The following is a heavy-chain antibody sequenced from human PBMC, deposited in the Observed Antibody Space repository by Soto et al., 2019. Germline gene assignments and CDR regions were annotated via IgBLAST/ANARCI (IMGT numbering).Heavy chain of an antibody. J-gene: IGHJ5*02. CDR1: GDSMITSSW. CDR3: ARRTTVTRDWFDP. V-gene: IGHV4-4*02. CDR2: IYHSGRT. Sequence: QVHLQESGPGLVKPSETLSLTCVVSGDSMITSSWWTWFRHSPGKGLEGIGDIYHSGRTDYNLSRKSRVTISVDKSKSQFALQLTCVAAADAAVYFCARRTTVTRDWFDPWGQGTLVTVSS. D-gene: IGHD4-17*01.